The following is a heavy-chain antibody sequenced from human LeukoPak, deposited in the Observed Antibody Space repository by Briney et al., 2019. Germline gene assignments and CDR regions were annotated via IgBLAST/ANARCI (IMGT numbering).Heavy chain of an antibody. CDR1: GGSFSGYY. Sequence: SETLSLTCAVSGGSFSGYYWTWIRQPPGKGLEWIGEINHSGSANYNPSLMSRVTISLDTSKNHFSLNLSSVTAADTAVYYCARGIGTPGIAVAGTLYYFDYWGQGTLVTVSS. J-gene: IGHJ4*02. CDR3: ARGIGTPGIAVAGTLYYFDY. CDR2: INHSGSA. V-gene: IGHV4-34*01. D-gene: IGHD6-19*01.